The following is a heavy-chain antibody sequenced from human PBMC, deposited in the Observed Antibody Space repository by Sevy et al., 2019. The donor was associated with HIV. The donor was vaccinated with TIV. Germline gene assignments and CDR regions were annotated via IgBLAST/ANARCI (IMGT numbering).Heavy chain of an antibody. Sequence: GGSLRLSCAASGFTFSSYWMHWVRQAPGKGLVWVSRIKTDGSDTSYADSVKGRFTISRDNTKNTLYLQMNSLRAEDTAVYYWAGRPTDRSGSYWFDPWGQGTLVTVSS. CDR2: IKTDGSDT. J-gene: IGHJ5*02. V-gene: IGHV3-74*01. D-gene: IGHD1-26*01. CDR1: GFTFSSYW. CDR3: AGRPTDRSGSYWFDP.